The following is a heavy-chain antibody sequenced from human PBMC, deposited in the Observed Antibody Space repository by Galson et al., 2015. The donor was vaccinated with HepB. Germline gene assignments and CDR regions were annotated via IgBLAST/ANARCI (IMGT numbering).Heavy chain of an antibody. CDR2: ISGSGGST. CDR3: AKGGLAAAEYYFDY. CDR1: GFTFTNYA. Sequence: SLRLSCAASGFTFTNYAMGWVRQAPGKGLEWVSAISGSGGSTHYAHSVKGRFTISRDNSKNTLYLQMNSLRAEDTAVYYCAKGGLAAAEYYFDYWGQGTLVTVSS. J-gene: IGHJ4*02. D-gene: IGHD6-13*01. V-gene: IGHV3-23*01.